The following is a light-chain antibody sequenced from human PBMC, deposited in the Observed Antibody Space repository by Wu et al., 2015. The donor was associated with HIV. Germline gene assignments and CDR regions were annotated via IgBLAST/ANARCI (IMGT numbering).Light chain of an antibody. CDR2: GAS. CDR1: QTVSSSF. V-gene: IGKV3-20*01. J-gene: IGKJ4*01. CDR3: QLYGSSPLT. Sequence: DIVLTQSPGTLSLSPGERATLSCRASQTVSSSFLAWYQQKRGQAPRLLIYGASSRATGIPDRFSGSGSGPDFTLTISRLEPEDFAVYYCQLYGSSPLTFGGGTKVEIK.